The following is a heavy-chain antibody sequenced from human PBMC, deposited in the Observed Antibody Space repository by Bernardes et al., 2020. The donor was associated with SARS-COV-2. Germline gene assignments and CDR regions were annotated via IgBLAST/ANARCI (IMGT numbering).Heavy chain of an antibody. D-gene: IGHD5-18*01. CDR1: GYSFTGYY. CDR2: LDPISGAT. CDR3: ARDVGYSYGRYSFDF. V-gene: IGHV1-2*04. J-gene: IGHJ4*02. Sequence: ASVKVSCTASGYSFTGYYIHWVRQAPGQGLEWLGWLDPISGATNYAQKFQGWVTMTSDTSISTAYMELSRLTPDDTAVYYCARDVGYSYGRYSFDFWGQGSTLTVSS.